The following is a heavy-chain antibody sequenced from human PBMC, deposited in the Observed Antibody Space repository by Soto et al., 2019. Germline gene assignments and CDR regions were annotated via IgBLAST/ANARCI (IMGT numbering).Heavy chain of an antibody. CDR3: ARTSDAFDI. CDR1: GCSISSYY. Sequence: SETLSLTCTVSGCSISSYYWSWIRQPPGKGLEWIGYIYYSGITNYNPSLKSRVTISVDTSKNQFSLSLTSVTAADTAIYYCARTSDAFDIWGQGTMVTVSS. J-gene: IGHJ3*02. V-gene: IGHV4-59*01. CDR2: IYYSGIT.